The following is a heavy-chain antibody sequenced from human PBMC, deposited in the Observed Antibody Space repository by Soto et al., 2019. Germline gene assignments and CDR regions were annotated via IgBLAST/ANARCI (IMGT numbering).Heavy chain of an antibody. V-gene: IGHV1-69*01. Sequence: QVQLVQSGAEVKKPGSSVKVSCKASGGTFSSYAISWVRQAPGQGLEWMGGIIPIFGTANYAQKFQGRVTITADESTSTAYMELSSLRSEYTAVYYCARVGRDGYNLGELLYYFDYWGQGTLVTVSS. D-gene: IGHD5-12*01. CDR1: GGTFSSYA. J-gene: IGHJ4*02. CDR2: IIPIFGTA. CDR3: ARVGRDGYNLGELLYYFDY.